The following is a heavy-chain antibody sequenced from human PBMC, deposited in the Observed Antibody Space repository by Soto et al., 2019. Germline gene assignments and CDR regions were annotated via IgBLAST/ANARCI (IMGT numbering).Heavy chain of an antibody. CDR1: GGSISSGDYY. D-gene: IGHD6-6*01. CDR2: IYYSGST. J-gene: IGHJ6*02. Sequence: SETLSLTCTVSGGSISSGDYYWSWIRQPPGKGLEWIGYIYYSGSTYYNPSLKSRVTISVDTSKNQFSLKLSSVTAADTAVYYCARVLRLEYSSSHYYYYGMDVWGQGTTVTVSS. CDR3: ARVLRLEYSSSHYYYYGMDV. V-gene: IGHV4-30-4*01.